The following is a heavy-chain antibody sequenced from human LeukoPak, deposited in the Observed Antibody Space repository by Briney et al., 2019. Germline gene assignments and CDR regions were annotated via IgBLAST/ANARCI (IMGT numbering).Heavy chain of an antibody. CDR3: ARESYYDILTGSNFDY. D-gene: IGHD3-9*01. CDR2: IDPSDSYT. V-gene: IGHV5-10-1*01. Sequence: GESLNISCKGSGYSFTSYWISWVRQMPGKGLEWMGRIDPSDSYTNYSPSFQGHVTISADKSISTAYLQWSSLKASDTAMYYCARESYYDILTGSNFDYWGQGTLVTVSS. J-gene: IGHJ4*02. CDR1: GYSFTSYW.